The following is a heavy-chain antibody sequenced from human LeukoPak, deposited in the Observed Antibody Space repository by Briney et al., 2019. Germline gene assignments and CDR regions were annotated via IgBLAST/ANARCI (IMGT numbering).Heavy chain of an antibody. D-gene: IGHD3-16*02. J-gene: IGHJ4*02. CDR2: IYSGGST. V-gene: IGHV3-66*01. CDR3: ARDFPYYDYVWGSYRTNYFDY. Sequence: GSLRLSCAASGFTVSSNYMSWVRQAPGKGLEWVSVIYSGGSTYYADSVKGRFTISRDNSKNTLYLQMNSLRAEDTAVYYCARDFPYYDYVWGSYRTNYFDYWGQGTLVTVSS. CDR1: GFTVSSNY.